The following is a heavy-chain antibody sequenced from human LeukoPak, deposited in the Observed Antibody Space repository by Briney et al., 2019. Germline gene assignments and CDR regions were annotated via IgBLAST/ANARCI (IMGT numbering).Heavy chain of an antibody. J-gene: IGHJ4*02. CDR1: GGSISSSSYY. V-gene: IGHV4-39*07. CDR3: AREGGPYRPLDY. CDR2: IYYSGST. Sequence: SETLSLTCTVSGGSISSSSYYWGWIRQPPGKGLEWIGSIYYSGSTYYNPSLKSRVTISVDTSKNQFSLRLTSVTAADTAVYYCAREGGPYRPLDYSGQGTLVTVSS.